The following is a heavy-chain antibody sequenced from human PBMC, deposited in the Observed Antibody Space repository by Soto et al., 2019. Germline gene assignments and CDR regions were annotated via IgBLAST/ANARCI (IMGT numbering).Heavy chain of an antibody. J-gene: IGHJ4*02. CDR1: GGSISSYY. Sequence: QVQLQESGPGLVKPSETLSLTCTDSGGSISSYYWSWIRQPPGKGLEWIGYIYYSGSTNYNPSLKSRVTISVDTSKNQFSLKLSSVTAADTAVYYCARDSDYYDSSGYFDYWGQGTLVTVSS. CDR2: IYYSGST. V-gene: IGHV4-59*01. CDR3: ARDSDYYDSSGYFDY. D-gene: IGHD3-22*01.